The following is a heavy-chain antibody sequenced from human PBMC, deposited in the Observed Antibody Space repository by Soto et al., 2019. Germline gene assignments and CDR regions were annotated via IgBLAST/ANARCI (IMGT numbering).Heavy chain of an antibody. CDR3: ARESPAYYYDSSGFDY. D-gene: IGHD3-22*01. J-gene: IGHJ4*02. V-gene: IGHV3-7*01. CDR1: GFTFGKYW. CDR2: INRDGSEK. Sequence: PGGSLRLSCAASGFTFGKYWMAWVRQAPGKGLEWLANINRDGSEKYYVDSVKGRFTISRDNAKNSLYLQMNSLRAEDTAVYYCARESPAYYYDSSGFDYCGQGTLVTVSP.